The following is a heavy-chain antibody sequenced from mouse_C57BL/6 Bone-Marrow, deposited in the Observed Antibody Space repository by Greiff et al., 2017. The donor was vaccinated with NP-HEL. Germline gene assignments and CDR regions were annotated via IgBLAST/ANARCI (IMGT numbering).Heavy chain of an antibody. CDR2: ISNLAYSI. J-gene: IGHJ3*01. Sequence: EVKLMESGGGLVQPGGSLKLSCAASGFTFSDYGMAWVRQAPRKGPEWVAFISNLAYSIYYADTVTGRFTISRENAKNTLYLEMSSLRSEDTAMYYCARQDGRSSFAYWGQGTLVTVSA. CDR1: GFTFSDYG. CDR3: ARQDGRSSFAY. D-gene: IGHD1-1*01. V-gene: IGHV5-15*01.